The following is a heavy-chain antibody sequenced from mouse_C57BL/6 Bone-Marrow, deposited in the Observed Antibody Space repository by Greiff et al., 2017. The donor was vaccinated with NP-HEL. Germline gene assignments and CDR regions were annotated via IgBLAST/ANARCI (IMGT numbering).Heavy chain of an antibody. CDR1: GYAFSSYW. V-gene: IGHV1-80*01. J-gene: IGHJ1*03. Sequence: VQLQESGAELVKPGASVKISCKASGYAFSSYWMNWVKQRPGKGLEWIGQIYPGDGDTNYNGKFKGKATLTADKSSSTAYMQLSSLTSEDSAVYYCARSHGSSPYWYFDVWGTGTTVTVSS. CDR3: ARSHGSSPYWYFDV. CDR2: IYPGDGDT. D-gene: IGHD1-1*01.